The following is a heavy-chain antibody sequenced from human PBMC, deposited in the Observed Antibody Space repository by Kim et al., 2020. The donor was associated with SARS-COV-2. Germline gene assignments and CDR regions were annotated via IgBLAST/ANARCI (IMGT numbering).Heavy chain of an antibody. V-gene: IGHV7-4-1*02. D-gene: IGHD6-13*01. CDR3: ARDSRPQYSSSWYGGPYYYYGMDV. J-gene: IGHJ6*02. CDR2: INTNTGNP. Sequence: ASVKVSCKASGYTFTSYAMNWVRQAPGQGLEWMGWINTNTGNPTYAQGFTGRFVFSLDTSVSTAYLQISSLKAEDTAVHYCARDSRPQYSSSWYGGPYYYYGMDVWGQGTTVTVSS. CDR1: GYTFTSYA.